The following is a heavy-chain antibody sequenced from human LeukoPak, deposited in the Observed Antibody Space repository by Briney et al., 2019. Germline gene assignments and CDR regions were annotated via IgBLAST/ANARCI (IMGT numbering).Heavy chain of an antibody. J-gene: IGHJ5*01. CDR1: GFTFSSSA. CDR2: ISGSDDRT. CDR3: AKAGGGTNMIRDS. Sequence: GGSLRLSCAASGFTFSSSAMSWLRQAPGKGLEWVSAISGSDDRTFYGDPVKGRFTLSRDISKNTLYLQMNSLRAEDTAVYYCAKAGGGTNMIRDSWGQGTLVTVSS. V-gene: IGHV3-23*01. D-gene: IGHD1-1*01.